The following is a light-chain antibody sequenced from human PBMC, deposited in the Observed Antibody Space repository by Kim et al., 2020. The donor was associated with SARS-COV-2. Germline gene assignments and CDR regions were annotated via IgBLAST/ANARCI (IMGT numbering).Light chain of an antibody. Sequence: DIQMTQSPSSLSASIGDRVTINCRASQSISKYLNWYQQKPGKAPQLLIFATSNLQNGVPSRFSGSGSETDFTLAISDLQHEDFAIYSCQQSASSPPTFGPVTKVDIK. V-gene: IGKV1-39*01. CDR1: QSISKY. CDR3: QQSASSPPT. J-gene: IGKJ1*01. CDR2: ATS.